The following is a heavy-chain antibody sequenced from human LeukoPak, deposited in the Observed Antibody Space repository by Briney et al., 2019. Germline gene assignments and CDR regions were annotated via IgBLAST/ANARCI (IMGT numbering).Heavy chain of an antibody. CDR3: ARYPGAVAGVWFDP. J-gene: IGHJ5*02. V-gene: IGHV4-39*01. Sequence: SETLSLTCTVSGGSISSSSYYWGWIRQPPGKGLEWIGSIYYSGSTYYNPSLKSRVTISVDTSKNQFSLKLSSVTAADTAVYYCARYPGAVAGVWFDPWGQGTLVTVSS. D-gene: IGHD6-19*01. CDR1: GGSISSSSYY. CDR2: IYYSGST.